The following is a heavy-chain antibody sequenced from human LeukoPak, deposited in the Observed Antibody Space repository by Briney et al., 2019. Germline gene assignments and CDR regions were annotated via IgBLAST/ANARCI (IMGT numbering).Heavy chain of an antibody. CDR2: IKQDGSEN. J-gene: IGHJ6*02. CDR1: GFTLSPYW. V-gene: IGHV3-7*01. D-gene: IGHD3-10*01. CDR3: ARGRPDYYGSGTFYPYFYGLDV. Sequence: GGSLRLSCIASGFTLSPYWMTWVRQAPGRGLEWVANIKQDGSENYSVDSVKGRFTISRDNAKNSLFLQMNSLRADDTAVYYCARGRPDYYGSGTFYPYFYGLDVWGQGTSVTVSS.